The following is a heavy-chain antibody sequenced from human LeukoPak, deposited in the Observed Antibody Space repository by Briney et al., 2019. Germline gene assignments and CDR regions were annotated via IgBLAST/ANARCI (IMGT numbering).Heavy chain of an antibody. J-gene: IGHJ4*02. CDR2: FYNDGST. Sequence: GGSLRLSCAASGFTVSRYYMSWFRQAPGKGLEWVSVFYNDGSTYYSDSVKGRFTISRDNSRNTLYLQMNSLRVEDTAVYYCARDGYGSGSYSTQTFDYWGQGTLVTVSS. CDR3: ARDGYGSGSYSTQTFDY. CDR1: GFTVSRYY. D-gene: IGHD3-10*01. V-gene: IGHV3-53*01.